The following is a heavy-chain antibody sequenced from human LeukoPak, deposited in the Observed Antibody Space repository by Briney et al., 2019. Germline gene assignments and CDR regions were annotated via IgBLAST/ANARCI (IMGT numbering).Heavy chain of an antibody. J-gene: IGHJ6*02. CDR3: ARQRRVNYYYYYAMDV. V-gene: IGHV4-34*01. Sequence: SETLSLTCAVYGGSFSGYYWSWIRQPPGKGLEWIGEINHSGSTNYNPSLKSRVTISVDTSKNQFSLKLSSVTAADTAVYYCARQRRVNYYYYYAMDVWGQGTTVTVSS. D-gene: IGHD5-24*01. CDR1: GGSFSGYY. CDR2: INHSGST.